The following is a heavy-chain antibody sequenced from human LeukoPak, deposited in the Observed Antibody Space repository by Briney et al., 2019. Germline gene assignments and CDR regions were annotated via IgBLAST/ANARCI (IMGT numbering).Heavy chain of an antibody. CDR2: ISSNGGST. J-gene: IGHJ4*02. Sequence: GGSLRLSCAASGFNYSSYTMNWVRQAPGKGLEYVSAISSNGGSTYYANSVKGRFTISRDNSKNTLYLQMGSLRAEDMAVYYCARGEVAARASDYWGQGTLVTVSS. CDR3: ARGEVAARASDY. V-gene: IGHV3-64*01. D-gene: IGHD2-15*01. CDR1: GFNYSSYT.